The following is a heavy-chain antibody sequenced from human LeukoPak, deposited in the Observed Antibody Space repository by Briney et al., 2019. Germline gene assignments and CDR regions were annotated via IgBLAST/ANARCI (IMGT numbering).Heavy chain of an antibody. J-gene: IGHJ4*02. CDR3: ARDGVAGGFDY. V-gene: IGHV4-59*01. Sequence: SETLSLTCTVSGGSIGSYYWNWIREAPGKGLEWIGYIHYSGSTNHNSSLKSRVTISVDTSKNHYSLKLSSVTAADTAVYYCARDGVAGGFDYWGQGTLVTVSS. D-gene: IGHD6-19*01. CDR2: IHYSGST. CDR1: GGSIGSYY.